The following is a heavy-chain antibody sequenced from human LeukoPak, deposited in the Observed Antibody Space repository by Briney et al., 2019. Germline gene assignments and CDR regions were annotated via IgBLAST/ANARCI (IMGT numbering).Heavy chain of an antibody. Sequence: ASVKVSCKASGGTFSSYAISWVRQAPGQGLEWMGGIIPIFGTANYAQKFQGRVTITADESTSTAYMELSSLRSEDTAVYCCARDPGYYDSSGPFDYWGQGTLVTVSS. CDR3: ARDPGYYDSSGPFDY. D-gene: IGHD3-22*01. CDR2: IIPIFGTA. V-gene: IGHV1-69*13. CDR1: GGTFSSYA. J-gene: IGHJ4*02.